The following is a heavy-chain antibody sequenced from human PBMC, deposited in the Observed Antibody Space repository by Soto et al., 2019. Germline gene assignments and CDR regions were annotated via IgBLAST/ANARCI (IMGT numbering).Heavy chain of an antibody. CDR1: GFTFSDYY. D-gene: IGHD3-10*01. V-gene: IGHV3-11*01. CDR3: ARRRNSGTDD. CDR2: ISSGASNI. J-gene: IGHJ4*02. Sequence: PGGSLRLSCAASGFTFSDYYITWIRQAPGKGLEWVSYISSGASNIYYADSVKGRFTISRDNAANSVHLQMNNLRVEDTAVYYCARRRNSGTDDRGQGTLVTVSS.